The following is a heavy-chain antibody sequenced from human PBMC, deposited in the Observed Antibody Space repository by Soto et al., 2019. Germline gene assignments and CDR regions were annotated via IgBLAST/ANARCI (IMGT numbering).Heavy chain of an antibody. CDR3: ARGKYSSPRGGLDV. V-gene: IGHV4-59*12. D-gene: IGHD4-4*01. CDR1: GGSISIYF. J-gene: IGHJ6*02. CDR2: IYYSGST. Sequence: SETPSLTCSVSGGSISIYFWSWFRQPPGKGLEWIGYIYYSGSTNYNPSLKSRVTISADKSIQTAYLQWGGLKASDSALYYCARGKYSSPRGGLDVWGQGTPVTVSS.